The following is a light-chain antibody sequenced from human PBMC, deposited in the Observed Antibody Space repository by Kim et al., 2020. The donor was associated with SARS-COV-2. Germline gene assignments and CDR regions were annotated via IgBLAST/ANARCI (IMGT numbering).Light chain of an antibody. J-gene: IGLJ2*01. Sequence: QSALTQPASMSGSPGQSITISCTGTSSDIGIYDRVSWYQQSPGKAPKLIVYEVTRRPSGISNRFSGSKSGNTASLTISGLQAEDEADYFCSSYARTTNVLFGGGTQLTVL. CDR2: EVT. CDR3: SSYARTTNVL. V-gene: IGLV2-23*02. CDR1: SSDIGIYDR.